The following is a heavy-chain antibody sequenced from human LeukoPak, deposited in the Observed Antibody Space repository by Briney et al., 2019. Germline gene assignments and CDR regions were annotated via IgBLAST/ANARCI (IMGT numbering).Heavy chain of an antibody. Sequence: GGSLRLSCAASGFTFSGYPIHWVRQAPGKGLEWVAVISYDGSNKYYADSVKGRFTISRDNSKNTLYLQMHSLRVEDTAVYKCAKGKQWELPLDSWGQGTPVTVSS. J-gene: IGHJ4*02. CDR2: ISYDGSNK. CDR3: AKGKQWELPLDS. D-gene: IGHD1-26*01. V-gene: IGHV3-30-3*02. CDR1: GFTFSGYP.